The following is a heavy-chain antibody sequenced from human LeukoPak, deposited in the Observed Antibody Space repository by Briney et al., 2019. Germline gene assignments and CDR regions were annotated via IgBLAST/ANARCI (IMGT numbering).Heavy chain of an antibody. CDR3: ARGGARYLDS. Sequence: GASLRLSCVASGFSFSSYTMSWVRQAPGKGLEWVAKMKEDGSDIHYVESVKGRFTICRDNAKNSLCLQMSSLRGEDTAVYYCARGGARYLDSWGQGTLVSVPS. D-gene: IGHD3-9*01. V-gene: IGHV3-7*02. CDR1: GFSFSSYT. CDR2: MKEDGSDI. J-gene: IGHJ4*02.